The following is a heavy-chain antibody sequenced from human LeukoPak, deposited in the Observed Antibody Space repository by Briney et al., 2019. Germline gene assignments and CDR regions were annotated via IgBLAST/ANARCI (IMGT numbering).Heavy chain of an antibody. V-gene: IGHV3-48*01. D-gene: IGHD3-10*01. CDR1: GFTFSSYS. CDR3: ARLPYYYGSGSLI. Sequence: GGSLRLSCAAAGFTFSSYSMNWVRQAPGKGLEWVSYISSSSSTIYYADSVKGRFTISRDNAKNSLYLQMNSLRAEDTAVYYCARLPYYYGSGSLIRGQGTLVTVSS. J-gene: IGHJ4*02. CDR2: ISSSSSTI.